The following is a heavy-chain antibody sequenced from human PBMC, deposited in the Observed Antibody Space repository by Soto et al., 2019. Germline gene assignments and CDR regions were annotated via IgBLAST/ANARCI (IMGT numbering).Heavy chain of an antibody. J-gene: IGHJ4*02. CDR1: GGSISSSSYY. D-gene: IGHD1-26*01. CDR3: ARHDGATTLFDY. V-gene: IGHV4-39*01. Sequence: QLQLQESGPGLVKPSETLSLTCTVSGGSISSSSYYWGWIRQPPGKGLEWIGSIYYSGSTYYNPYLKSRVSISVDTSKNQFSLQLSSVTAADTAVYYCARHDGATTLFDYWGQGTLVTVSS. CDR2: IYYSGST.